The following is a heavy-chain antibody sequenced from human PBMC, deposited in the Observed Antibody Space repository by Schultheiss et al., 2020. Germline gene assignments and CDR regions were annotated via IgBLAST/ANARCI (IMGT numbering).Heavy chain of an antibody. J-gene: IGHJ4*02. D-gene: IGHD6-19*01. V-gene: IGHV3-21*01. CDR2: ISSSSSYI. CDR3: ARRASSGWYALGPLDY. Sequence: GESLKISCAASGFTFSSYAMHWVRQAPGKGLEWVSSISSSSSYIYYADSVKGRFTISRDNSKNTLYLQMNSLRAEDTAVYYCARRASSGWYALGPLDYWGQGTLVTVSS. CDR1: GFTFSSYA.